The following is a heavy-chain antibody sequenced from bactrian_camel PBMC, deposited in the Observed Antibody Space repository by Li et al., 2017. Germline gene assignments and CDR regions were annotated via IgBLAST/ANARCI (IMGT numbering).Heavy chain of an antibody. CDR1: GYTDCNYA. Sequence: HVQLVESGGGSVQAGGSLRLSCAVSGYTDCNYAMSWYRQAPGKEREFVSSIDTKGSTRYADSVKGRFTISQDNAKNTVYLQMNSLKPLDTAMYYCTRSYFGASHNTFAFWGQGTQVTVS. CDR3: TRSYFGASHNTFAF. V-gene: IGHV3S53*01. J-gene: IGHJ4*01. D-gene: IGHD1*01. CDR2: IDTKGST.